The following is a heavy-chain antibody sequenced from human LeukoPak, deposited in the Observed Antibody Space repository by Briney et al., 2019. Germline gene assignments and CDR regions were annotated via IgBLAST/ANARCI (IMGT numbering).Heavy chain of an antibody. Sequence: GGSLRLSCAASGITFSNAWMSWVRQAPGKGLEWVARIKNKKDGATTEYNAPVKGRFTISRDDSKNTLFLQVNTLRIDDTALYYCITDPGDWEDYWGQGTLVTVSS. CDR2: IKNKKDGATT. D-gene: IGHD2-21*02. V-gene: IGHV3-15*01. J-gene: IGHJ4*02. CDR3: ITDPGDWEDY. CDR1: GITFSNAW.